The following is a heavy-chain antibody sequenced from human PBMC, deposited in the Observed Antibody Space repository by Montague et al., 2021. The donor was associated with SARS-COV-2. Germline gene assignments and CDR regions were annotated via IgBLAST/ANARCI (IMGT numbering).Heavy chain of an antibody. CDR2: IDWDDDK. Sequence: PALVKPTQTLTLTCTFSGFSLSTSGMCVSWIRQPPGKALEWLARIDWDDDKYYSTSLKTRLTISKDTSKNQVVLTMTNMDPVDTATYYCARIYYGSGSSPLDCGGQGTLVTVSS. V-gene: IGHV2-70*11. CDR1: GFSLSTSGMC. J-gene: IGHJ4*02. CDR3: ARIYYGSGSSPLDC. D-gene: IGHD3-10*01.